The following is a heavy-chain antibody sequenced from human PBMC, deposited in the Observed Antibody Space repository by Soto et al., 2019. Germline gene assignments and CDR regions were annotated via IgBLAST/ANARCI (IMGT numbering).Heavy chain of an antibody. CDR3: ASYFGEYSGYLFEP. CDR1: GFIFSNYD. V-gene: IGHV3-13*01. CDR2: IGVGGDT. J-gene: IGHJ5*02. D-gene: IGHD4-17*01. Sequence: EVQLVESGGGLVQPGGSLRLSCAASGFIFSNYDMHWVRQVTGKGLEWVSSIGVGGDTYYAGSVKGLFTISRENAKHSLYLQMNSLRAEYPGVYYCASYFGEYSGYLFEPWVQGTLLTVSS.